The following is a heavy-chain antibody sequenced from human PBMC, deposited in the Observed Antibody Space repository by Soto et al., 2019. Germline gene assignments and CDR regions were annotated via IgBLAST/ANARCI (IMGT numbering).Heavy chain of an antibody. CDR3: ARSEELEAGVPIDY. Sequence: SETLSLTCTVSGGSVSSGSFYWSWIRQPPGKGLEWIGYIYYSGSTNYNPSLKSRVTISVDTSKNQFSLKLSSVTAADTAVYYCARSEELEAGVPIDYWGQGTLVTVSS. CDR2: IYYSGST. V-gene: IGHV4-61*01. J-gene: IGHJ4*02. CDR1: GGSVSSGSFY. D-gene: IGHD6-19*01.